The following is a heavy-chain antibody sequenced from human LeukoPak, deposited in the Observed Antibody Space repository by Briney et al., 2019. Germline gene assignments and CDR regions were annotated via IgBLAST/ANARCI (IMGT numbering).Heavy chain of an antibody. CDR3: ARIRPGSYDAFDI. Sequence: SETLSLTCTVSGGSISSSSYYWGWIRQPPGKGLEWIGSIYHSGSTYYNPSLKSRVTISVDTSKNQFSLKLSSVTAADTAVYYCARIRPGSYDAFDIWGQGTMVTVSS. D-gene: IGHD1-26*01. CDR1: GGSISSSSYY. CDR2: IYHSGST. J-gene: IGHJ3*02. V-gene: IGHV4-39*07.